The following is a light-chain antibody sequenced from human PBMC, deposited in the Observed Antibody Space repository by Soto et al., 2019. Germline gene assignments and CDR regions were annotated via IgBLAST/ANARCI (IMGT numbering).Light chain of an antibody. Sequence: EIVLTQSPATLSLSPGERATLSCRASQSVSSYLAWYQQKPGQAPRLLIYDASNRATGIPGRFSGSGSGTDFTLTTSSLEPADFAVYYCQQRSNWPGFGGGTKVEIK. CDR1: QSVSSY. V-gene: IGKV3-11*01. CDR2: DAS. CDR3: QQRSNWPG. J-gene: IGKJ4*02.